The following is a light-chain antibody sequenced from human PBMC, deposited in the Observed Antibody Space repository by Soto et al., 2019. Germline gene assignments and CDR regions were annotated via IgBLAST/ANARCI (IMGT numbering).Light chain of an antibody. Sequence: EIMLTQSPGALSLSPGERAPLSCMASQSVPANFVAWYQQNPGQAPRLLIHGASTRATDIPARFSGSGSGTDFTLTITFLQAEDSTVYWSPQSASPPNTSGQGSK. CDR1: QSVPANF. J-gene: IGKJ2*01. V-gene: IGKV3-20*01. CDR2: GAS. CDR3: PQSASPPNT.